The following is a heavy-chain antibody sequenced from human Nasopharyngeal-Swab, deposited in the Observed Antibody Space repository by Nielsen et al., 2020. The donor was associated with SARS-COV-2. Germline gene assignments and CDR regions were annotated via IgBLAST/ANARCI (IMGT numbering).Heavy chain of an antibody. Sequence: SETLSPTCTVSGGSISSYYWSWIRQPPGKGLEWIGYIYYSGSTNYNPSLKSRVTISVDTSKNQFSLKLSSVTAADTAVYYCARRVVPAAEFDPWGQGTLVTVSS. J-gene: IGHJ5*02. V-gene: IGHV4-59*01. CDR1: GGSISSYY. D-gene: IGHD2-2*01. CDR2: IYYSGST. CDR3: ARRVVPAAEFDP.